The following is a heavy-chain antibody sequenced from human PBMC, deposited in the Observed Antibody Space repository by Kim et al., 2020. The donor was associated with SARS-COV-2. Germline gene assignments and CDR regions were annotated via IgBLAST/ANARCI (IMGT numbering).Heavy chain of an antibody. CDR1: GGSISSYY. CDR3: ASGMGRGAYSSGYYAFDY. CDR2: IYYSGST. V-gene: IGHV4-59*08. D-gene: IGHD3-22*01. Sequence: SETLSLTCTVSGGSISSYYWSWIRQPPGKGLEWIGYIYYSGSTNYNPSLKSRVTISVDTSKNQFSLKLSSVTPADTAVYYCASGMGRGAYSSGYYAFDYWGQGTLVTVSS. J-gene: IGHJ4*02.